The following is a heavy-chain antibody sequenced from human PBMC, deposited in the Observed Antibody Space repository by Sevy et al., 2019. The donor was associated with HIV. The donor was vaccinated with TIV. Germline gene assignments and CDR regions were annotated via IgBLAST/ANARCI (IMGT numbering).Heavy chain of an antibody. D-gene: IGHD1-26*01. CDR1: GFTFSSYA. J-gene: IGHJ6*03. CDR2: ISYDGSNK. Sequence: GWSLRLSCAASGFTFSSYAMHWVRQAPGKGLEWEAVISYDGSNKYYADSVKGRFTISRDNSKNTLYLQMNSLRAEDTAVYYCARVGGWLQYYYYMDVWGKGTTVTVSS. CDR3: ARVGGWLQYYYYMDV. V-gene: IGHV3-30-3*01.